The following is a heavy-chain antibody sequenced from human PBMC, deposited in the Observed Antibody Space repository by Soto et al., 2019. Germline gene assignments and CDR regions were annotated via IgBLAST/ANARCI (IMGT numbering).Heavy chain of an antibody. CDR1: GFPFSSYA. V-gene: IGHV3-23*01. Sequence: TGGSLRLSCAASGFPFSSYAMSWVRQPPGKGLEWVSIISGGGYTTYSADSVKGRFTISRDNSKNTLYLQMNSLRAEDSAVYYCAKQAEYISDPIDYWGQGTLVTVSS. CDR3: AKQAEYISDPIDY. CDR2: ISGGGYTT. J-gene: IGHJ4*02. D-gene: IGHD6-19*01.